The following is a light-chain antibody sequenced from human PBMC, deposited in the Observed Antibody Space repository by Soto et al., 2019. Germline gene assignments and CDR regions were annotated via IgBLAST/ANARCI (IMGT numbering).Light chain of an antibody. CDR2: EVS. CDR3: SSYTGSNNWV. J-gene: IGLJ3*02. Sequence: QSVLTQPASVSGSPGQSITISCTGTSSDVGGYNYVSWYQQHPGKAPKLMIYEVSNRPSRVSNRFSGSKSGNTASLTVSGLQAEDEADYYCSSYTGSNNWVFGGGTKVTVL. CDR1: SSDVGGYNY. V-gene: IGLV2-14*01.